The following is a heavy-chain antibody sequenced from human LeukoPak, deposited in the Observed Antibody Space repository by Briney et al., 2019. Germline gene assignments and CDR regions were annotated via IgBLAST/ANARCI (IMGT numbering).Heavy chain of an antibody. CDR1: GFTFSSYW. CDR2: IDSDGSTT. V-gene: IGHV3-74*01. D-gene: IGHD2-15*01. CDR3: AKYLFPVVVVAATPNFYYYYGMDV. Sequence: GGSLRLSCAASGFTFSSYWIHWVRQAPGKGLVWVSRIDSDGSTTTYADFVKGRFTISRDNAKNTLYLQMNSLRAEDTAVYYCAKYLFPVVVVAATPNFYYYYGMDVWGQGTTVTVSS. J-gene: IGHJ6*02.